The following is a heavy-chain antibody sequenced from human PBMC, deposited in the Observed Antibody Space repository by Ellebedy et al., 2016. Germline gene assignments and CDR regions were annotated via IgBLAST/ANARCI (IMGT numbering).Heavy chain of an antibody. Sequence: GESLKISCAASGFSFSTYWMHWVRQAPGKGLMWISRISPDGGSVRYADYVKGRFTISRDNAENTLSLQMNILRAEDTAFYYCARDRGERGLLSFFDLWGQGTLVTVSA. CDR3: ARDRGERGLLSFFDL. CDR2: ISPDGGSV. D-gene: IGHD2/OR15-2a*01. CDR1: GFSFSTYW. J-gene: IGHJ4*02. V-gene: IGHV3-74*01.